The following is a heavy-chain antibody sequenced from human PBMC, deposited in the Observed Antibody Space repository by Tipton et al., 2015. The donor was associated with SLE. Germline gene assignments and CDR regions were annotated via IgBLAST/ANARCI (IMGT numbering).Heavy chain of an antibody. CDR2: ISWNGGNI. J-gene: IGHJ6*03. V-gene: IGHV3-9*01. CDR1: GFIFDDYA. Sequence: SLRLSCAASGFIFDDYAMHWVRQAPGKGLEWVSGISWNGGNIAYTNSLKGRFTISRDNAKNSLYLQMNSLRVEDTALYYCAKALAGSSSYHYFYYMDVWGKGTTVTVSS. D-gene: IGHD7-27*01. CDR3: AKALAGSSSYHYFYYMDV.